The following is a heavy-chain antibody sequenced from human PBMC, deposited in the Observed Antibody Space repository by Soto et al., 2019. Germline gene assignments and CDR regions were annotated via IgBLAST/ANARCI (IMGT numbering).Heavy chain of an antibody. V-gene: IGHV5-10-1*01. D-gene: IGHD3-16*01. CDR3: ARRKDLGNLVWLDT. CDR2: IDPSDSYT. J-gene: IGHJ5*02. CDR1: VYTFTSYW. Sequence: PGESLKISCKGSVYTFTSYWITWVRQKPGEGLEWMGRIDPSDSYTRYSPSFEGHVTISADRSITTAYLQWTSLKASDTAMYYCARRKDLGNLVWLDTWGQGTLVTVSS.